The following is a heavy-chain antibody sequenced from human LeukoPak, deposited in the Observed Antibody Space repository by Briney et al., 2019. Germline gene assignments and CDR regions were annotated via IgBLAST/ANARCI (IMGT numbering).Heavy chain of an antibody. CDR3: AKAAGYSYGGWYFDL. Sequence: PGGSLRLSCAASGFTFSSYAMSWVRQAPGKGLEWVSAISGSGGSTYYADSVKGRFTISRDNSKNTLYLQMNSLRAEDTAAYYCAKAAGYSYGGWYFDLWGRGTLVTVSS. J-gene: IGHJ2*01. CDR2: ISGSGGST. D-gene: IGHD5-18*01. CDR1: GFTFSSYA. V-gene: IGHV3-23*01.